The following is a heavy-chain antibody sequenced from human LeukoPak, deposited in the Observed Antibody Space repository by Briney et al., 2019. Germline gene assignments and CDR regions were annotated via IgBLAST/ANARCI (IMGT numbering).Heavy chain of an antibody. J-gene: IGHJ5*02. Sequence: GGSLRLSCAASGFTFSSYAMHWVRQAPGKGLEWVAVISYDGSNKYYADSVKGRFTISRDNSKNTLYLQMNSLRAEDTAVYYCARDFGGIAARCWFDPWGQGTLVTVSP. V-gene: IGHV3-30*04. CDR3: ARDFGGIAARCWFDP. CDR2: ISYDGSNK. D-gene: IGHD6-6*01. CDR1: GFTFSSYA.